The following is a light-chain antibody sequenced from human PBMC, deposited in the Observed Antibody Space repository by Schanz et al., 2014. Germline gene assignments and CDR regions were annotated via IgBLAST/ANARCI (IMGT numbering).Light chain of an antibody. Sequence: QSALTQPASVSGSPGQSITISCTGTSSDVGSYNLVSWYQQHPGKAPKLMIYEGSKRPSGVSNRISGSKSGNTASLTISGAQAEDEADYYCCSYAGSSTWVFGGGTKLTVL. J-gene: IGLJ3*02. V-gene: IGLV2-23*01. CDR3: CSYAGSSTWV. CDR2: EGS. CDR1: SSDVGSYNL.